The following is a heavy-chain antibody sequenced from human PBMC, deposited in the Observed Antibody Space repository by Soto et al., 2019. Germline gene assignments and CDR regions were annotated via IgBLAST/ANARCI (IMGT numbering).Heavy chain of an antibody. V-gene: IGHV1-18*04. D-gene: IGHD3-22*01. J-gene: IGHJ4*02. CDR2: ISGYNGNT. CDR1: GYTFTIYG. CDR3: ARLDYYDSSGYFGY. Sequence: QVQLVQSGAEVKKPGASVKVSCKASGYTFTIYGISWVRQAPGQGLEWMGWISGYNGNTDYAQNLQDRVTLTTDASTSSVYMELRSLRSDATAVYYWARLDYYDSSGYFGYWGQGTLITVSS.